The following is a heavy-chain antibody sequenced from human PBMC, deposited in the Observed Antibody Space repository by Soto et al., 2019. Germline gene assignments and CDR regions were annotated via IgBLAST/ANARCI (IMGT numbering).Heavy chain of an antibody. D-gene: IGHD7-27*01. CDR3: ASLGTGEIAPPPTDY. CDR1: GFTFSSYE. V-gene: IGHV3-48*03. J-gene: IGHJ4*02. CDR2: ISSSGSTI. Sequence: GGSLRLSCAASGFTFSSYEMNWVRQAPGKGLEWVSYISSSGSTIYYADSVKGRFTISRDNAKNSLYLQMNSLRAEDPAVYYCASLGTGEIAPPPTDYWGQGTLVTVSS.